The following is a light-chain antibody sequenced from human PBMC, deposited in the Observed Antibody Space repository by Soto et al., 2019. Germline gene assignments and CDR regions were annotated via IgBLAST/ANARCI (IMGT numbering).Light chain of an antibody. V-gene: IGLV2-8*01. CDR2: EVS. CDR3: SSYAGNNDLI. Sequence: QSVLTQPASVSGSPGQPITISCTGTSSDVGGYNYVSWYQQHPGKAPKLMIYEVSKRPSGVPDRFSGSKSGNTASLTVSGLQTEDEADYYCSSYAGNNDLIFGTGTKVTVL. CDR1: SSDVGGYNY. J-gene: IGLJ1*01.